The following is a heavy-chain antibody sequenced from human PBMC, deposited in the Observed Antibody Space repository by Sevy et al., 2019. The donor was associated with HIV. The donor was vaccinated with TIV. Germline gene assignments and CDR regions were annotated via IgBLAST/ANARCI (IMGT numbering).Heavy chain of an antibody. CDR1: GGSISSGNYH. J-gene: IGHJ4*02. CDR2: VHYSGRT. Sequence: SETLSLTCTVSGGSISSGNYHWSWIRQTPGKGLEWIGTVHYSGRTYYNPPLKSRVTISEATSKNQFSLNLNSVTAADTAVYFCARNFDYWGQGTLVTVS. CDR3: ARNFDY. V-gene: IGHV4-39*01.